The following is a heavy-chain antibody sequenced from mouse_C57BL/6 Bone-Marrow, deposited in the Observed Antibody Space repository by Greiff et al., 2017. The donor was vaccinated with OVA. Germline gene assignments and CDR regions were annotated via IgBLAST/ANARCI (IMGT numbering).Heavy chain of an antibody. CDR1: GYSFTGYY. D-gene: IGHD1-1*02. CDR3: ARKGGPRRAVAY. V-gene: IGHV1-42*01. CDR2: INPSTGGP. J-gene: IGHJ3*01. Sequence: EVKLMESGPELVKPGASVKISCKASGYSFTGYYMNWVKQSPEKSLEWIGEINPSTGGPTYNQKFKAKATLTVDKSSSTAYMQLKRLTSEDSAVYYGARKGGPRRAVAYWGQGTLVTVSA.